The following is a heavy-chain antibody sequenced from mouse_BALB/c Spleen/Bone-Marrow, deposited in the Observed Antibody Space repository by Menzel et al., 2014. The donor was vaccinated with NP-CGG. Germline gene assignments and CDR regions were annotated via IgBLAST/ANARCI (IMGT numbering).Heavy chain of an antibody. J-gene: IGHJ3*01. V-gene: IGHV1-7*01. Sequence: QVQLQQSGAELAKPGASVKMSCKASGYTFTSYWMRWVKQRPGQGLEWIGYINPSTGYTEHNQRFKDKATLTADKSSSTAYMQLSSLTSEDSAVYYCARRGDSSGYPFAYWGQGTLVTVSA. CDR3: ARRGDSSGYPFAY. CDR2: INPSTGYT. D-gene: IGHD3-2*01. CDR1: GYTFTSYW.